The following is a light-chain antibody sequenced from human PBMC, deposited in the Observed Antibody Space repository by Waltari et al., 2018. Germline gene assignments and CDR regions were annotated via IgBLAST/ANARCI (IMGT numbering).Light chain of an antibody. CDR3: QQSYSTPPT. CDR2: AAS. J-gene: IGKJ4*01. V-gene: IGKV1-39*01. CDR1: QSISSY. Sequence: DIQMTQSPSSLSASVGDRVTITCRASQSISSYLNWYQQKPGKAPKLLIYAASSLQSGVPSRFSDSGSVTDFTLTISSLQPEDFATYYCQQSYSTPPTFGGGTKVEIK.